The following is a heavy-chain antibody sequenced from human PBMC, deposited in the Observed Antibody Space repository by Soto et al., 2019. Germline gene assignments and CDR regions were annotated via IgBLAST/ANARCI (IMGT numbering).Heavy chain of an antibody. D-gene: IGHD2-2*02. V-gene: IGHV3-7*03. CDR1: GFTLSNYW. CDR3: ARIYCSSSSCYIDF. J-gene: IGHJ4*02. Sequence: GGSLRLSCAASGFTLSNYWMSWVRQAPGKGLEWVANINQDGSQKFYLDSVEGRFTISRDNARNSLYLQMNSLRAEDTAIYYCARIYCSSSSCYIDFWGQGILVTVSS. CDR2: INQDGSQK.